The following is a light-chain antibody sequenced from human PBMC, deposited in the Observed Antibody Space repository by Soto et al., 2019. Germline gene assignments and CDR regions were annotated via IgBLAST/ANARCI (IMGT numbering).Light chain of an antibody. Sequence: QSVLTQPTSVSGSPGQSITISCTGNSNDIGAYDYVSWYQQHPGKAPRLLIHGVRNRPSGISSRFSASKSGLTASLTISGLQAEDEADYYCSSYAGFNRYLFGTGTKLTVL. CDR2: GVR. CDR3: SSYAGFNRYL. V-gene: IGLV2-14*01. CDR1: SNDIGAYDY. J-gene: IGLJ1*01.